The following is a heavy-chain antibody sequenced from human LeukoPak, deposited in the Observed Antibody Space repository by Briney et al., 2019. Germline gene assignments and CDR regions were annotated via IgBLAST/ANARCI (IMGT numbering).Heavy chain of an antibody. CDR3: ARRLGGGNLFDY. J-gene: IGHJ4*02. CDR1: SGSVSSGSYY. D-gene: IGHD3-16*01. Sequence: SETLSLTCTVSSGSVSSGSYYWSWIRQPPGKGLEWIGYIYYSGSTNYNPSLKSRVTISVDTSKNQFSLKLSSVTAADTAVYYCARRLGGGNLFDYWGQGTLVTVSS. CDR2: IYYSGST. V-gene: IGHV4-61*01.